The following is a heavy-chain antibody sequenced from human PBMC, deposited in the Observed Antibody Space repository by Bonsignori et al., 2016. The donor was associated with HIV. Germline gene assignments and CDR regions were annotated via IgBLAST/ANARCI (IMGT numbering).Heavy chain of an antibody. J-gene: IGHJ4*02. V-gene: IGHV3-21*01. CDR1: GFTFSSYS. D-gene: IGHD4-17*01. Sequence: GESLKISCAASGFTFSSYSMNWVRQAPGKGLEWVSSISSSSSYIYYADSVKGRFTISRDNAKNSLYLQMNSLRAEDTAVYYCAIWDYGDYGGTSAFDYWGQGTLVTVSS. CDR2: ISSSSSYI. CDR3: AIWDYGDYGGTSAFDY.